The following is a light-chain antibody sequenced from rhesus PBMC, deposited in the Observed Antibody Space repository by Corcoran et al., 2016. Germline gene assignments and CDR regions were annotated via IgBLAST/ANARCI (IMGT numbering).Light chain of an antibody. CDR1: QSLTDSNGKTY. CDR2: KVS. Sequence: DVVMTQSPLSLPVTPGQPASISCRSSQSLTDSNGKTYLSWSRQKPGQPARRLIYKVSNRDSGAPARFGGSRAGTDFTLNIRRVEAEDVSIYSCTQGTHWPPYSFGQWAKVEIK. V-gene: IGKV2-64*01. CDR3: TQGTHWPPYS. J-gene: IGKJ2*01.